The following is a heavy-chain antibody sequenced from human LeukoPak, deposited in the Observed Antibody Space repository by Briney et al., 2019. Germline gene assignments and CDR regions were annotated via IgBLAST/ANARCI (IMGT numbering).Heavy chain of an antibody. J-gene: IGHJ4*02. D-gene: IGHD1-20*01. V-gene: IGHV3-7*01. CDR2: IKQDGSEK. Sequence: PGGSLRLSCAASGFTFRNYVMSWVRQTPGKGLEWVANIKQDGSEKYYVDSVKGRFTISRDNAKNSLYLQMNSLRAEDTAVYYCARDGGRGITASYWGQGTLVTVSS. CDR1: GFTFRNYV. CDR3: ARDGGRGITASY.